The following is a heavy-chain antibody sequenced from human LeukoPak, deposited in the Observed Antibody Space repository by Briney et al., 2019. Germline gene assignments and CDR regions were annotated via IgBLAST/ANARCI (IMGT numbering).Heavy chain of an antibody. J-gene: IGHJ4*02. Sequence: GGSLRLSCAASGFTFSSYTMHWVRQAPGKGLEWVALISSDGSNKFYADSVKGRFTISRDSSKNTLYLQMNSLRVDDTAVYYCARDWMTMISIPGVLDYWGQGTLVTVSS. CDR3: ARDWMTMISIPGVLDY. V-gene: IGHV3-30-3*01. CDR2: ISSDGSNK. D-gene: IGHD3-22*01. CDR1: GFTFSSYT.